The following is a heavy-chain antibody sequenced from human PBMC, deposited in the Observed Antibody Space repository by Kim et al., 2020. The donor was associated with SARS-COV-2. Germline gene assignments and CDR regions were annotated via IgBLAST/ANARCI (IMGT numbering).Heavy chain of an antibody. J-gene: IGHJ3*02. CDR3: TRVNPIAGGWYDAFDI. CDR1: GFTFSGST. V-gene: IGHV3-73*01. CDR2: IRSKPNNYAT. Sequence: GGSLRLSCAASGFTFSGSTMHWVRQASGKGLEWVGRIRSKPNNYATAYAASVKGRFTISRDDSKNTVYLQMSSLKTEDTAVYYCTRVNPIAGGWYDAFDIWGQGTMVTVSS. D-gene: IGHD6-19*01.